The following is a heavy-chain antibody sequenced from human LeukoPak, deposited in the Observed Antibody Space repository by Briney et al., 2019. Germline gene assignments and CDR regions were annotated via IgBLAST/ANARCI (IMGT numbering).Heavy chain of an antibody. V-gene: IGHV1-2*06. CDR3: ARGGVDCGGDCYAGGWFDP. CDR2: INPNSGGT. D-gene: IGHD2-21*02. Sequence: ASVKVSCKASGYTFTGYYMHWVRQAPGQGLEWMGRINPNSGGTNYAQKFQGRVTMTRDTSISTAYMELSRLRSDDTAVYYCARGGVDCGGDCYAGGWFDPWRQGTLVTVSS. J-gene: IGHJ5*02. CDR1: GYTFTGYY.